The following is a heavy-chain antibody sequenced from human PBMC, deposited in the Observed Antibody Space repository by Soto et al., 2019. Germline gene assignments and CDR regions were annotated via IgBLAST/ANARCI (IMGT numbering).Heavy chain of an antibody. Sequence: QVQLVESGGGLVKPGGSLRLSCAASGFTFSDYYMSWIRQAPGKGLEWVAYISSSSSYTNYADSVKGRFTISRDNAKKSLYLQMNSLRAEDTAVYYCARILEGSYGDYFYYFDYWGQGTLVTVSS. V-gene: IGHV3-11*06. CDR3: ARILEGSYGDYFYYFDY. D-gene: IGHD4-17*01. J-gene: IGHJ4*02. CDR1: GFTFSDYY. CDR2: ISSSSSYT.